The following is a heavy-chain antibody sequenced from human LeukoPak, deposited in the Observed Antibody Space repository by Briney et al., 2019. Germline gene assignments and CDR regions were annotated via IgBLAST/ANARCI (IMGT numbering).Heavy chain of an antibody. J-gene: IGHJ4*02. Sequence: PGGSLRLSCAASGFTFSSYSMNWVRQAPGKGLEWVSYISSRSSTIYYADSVKGRFTISRDNAKNSLYLQMNSLKPSDTAMYYCARRQTAESCTRNPDCYFDSWGQGTLVTVSS. CDR2: ISSRSSTI. CDR1: GFTFSSYS. D-gene: IGHD2/OR15-2a*01. CDR3: ARRQTAESCTRNPDCYFDS. V-gene: IGHV3-48*01.